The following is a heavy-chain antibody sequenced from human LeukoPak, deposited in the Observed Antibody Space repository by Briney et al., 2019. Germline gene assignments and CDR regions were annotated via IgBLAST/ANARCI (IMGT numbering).Heavy chain of an antibody. CDR1: GGSISSSSYY. CDR2: IYYSGST. V-gene: IGHV4-39*01. J-gene: IGHJ4*02. Sequence: PSETLSLTCTVSGGSISSSSYYWGWIRQPPGKGLEWIGSIYYSGSTYYNPSLKSRVTISVDTSKNQFSLKLSSVTAADTAVYYCARVTYGSGSYDFDYWGQGTLVTVSS. CDR3: ARVTYGSGSYDFDY. D-gene: IGHD3-10*01.